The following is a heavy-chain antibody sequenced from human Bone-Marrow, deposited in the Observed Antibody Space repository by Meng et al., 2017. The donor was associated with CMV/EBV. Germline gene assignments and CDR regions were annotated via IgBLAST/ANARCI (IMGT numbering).Heavy chain of an antibody. J-gene: IGHJ6*02. CDR1: GFTFSGFA. Sequence: GESLKISCAASGFTFSGFAMHWVRQAPGKGLEWVAVISSDGNNDYYADSVKGRFTISRDNAKNTLYLQMNSLRAEDTAVYYCVRGAMCSSTSCYKYYYYGMDVWGQGTTVTVSS. V-gene: IGHV3-30-3*01. D-gene: IGHD2-2*02. CDR2: ISSDGNND. CDR3: VRGAMCSSTSCYKYYYYGMDV.